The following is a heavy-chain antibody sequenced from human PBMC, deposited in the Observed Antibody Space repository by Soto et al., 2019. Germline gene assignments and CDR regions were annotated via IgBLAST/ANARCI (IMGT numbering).Heavy chain of an antibody. V-gene: IGHV3-48*02. J-gene: IGHJ5*02. CDR2: ISSSSSTI. CDR3: ARDLSGYSYGSFWFDP. CDR1: GFTFSSYS. D-gene: IGHD5-18*01. Sequence: GGSLRLSCAASGFTFSSYSMNWVRQAPGKGLEWVSYISSSSSTIYYADSVKGRFTISRDNAKNSLYLQMNSLRDEDTAVYYCARDLSGYSYGSFWFDPWGQGTLVTVSS.